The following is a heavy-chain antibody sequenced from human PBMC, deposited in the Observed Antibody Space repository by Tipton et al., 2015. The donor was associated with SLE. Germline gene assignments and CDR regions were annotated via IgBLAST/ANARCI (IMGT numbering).Heavy chain of an antibody. Sequence: TLSLTCTVSGASLNSGRYYWTWIRQVPEKGLEWIGYIYHAGATYYNPSLEGRVLISIDRIQNQFSLNLNSVTAADTAVYFCARQRGYYDGTPFPPWNFDLWGRGTQVTVSS. V-gene: IGHV4-31*03. CDR2: IYHAGAT. D-gene: IGHD3-16*01. CDR3: ARQRGYYDGTPFPPWNFDL. J-gene: IGHJ2*01. CDR1: GASLNSGRYY.